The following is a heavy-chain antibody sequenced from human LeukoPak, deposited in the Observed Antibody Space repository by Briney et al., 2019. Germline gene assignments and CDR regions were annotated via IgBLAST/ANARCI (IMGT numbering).Heavy chain of an antibody. D-gene: IGHD6-13*01. CDR2: INPNSGDT. CDR1: GYTFTRHY. V-gene: IGHV1-2*02. J-gene: IGHJ4*02. CDR3: MRGGGNSWFDY. Sequence: ASVKVSCKASGYTFTRHYFHWVRQAPGQGLEWMGWINPNSGDTNFAQKYQGRVTMTRATSISTVYMELTSLRSDDTALYYCMRGGGNSWFDYWGQGTLVSVSS.